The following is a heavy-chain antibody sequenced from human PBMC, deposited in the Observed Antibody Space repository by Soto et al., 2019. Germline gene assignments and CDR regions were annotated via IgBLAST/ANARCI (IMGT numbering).Heavy chain of an antibody. CDR1: GGSISSGDYY. Sequence: PSETLSLTCTVSGGSISSGDYYWSWIRQPPGKGLEWIGYIYYSGSTYFNPSLKSRVTISVDTSKNQFSLKLSSVTAADTAVYYCARVGPMGYDSSGYPPTDYWGQGTLVTV. V-gene: IGHV4-30-4*01. CDR2: IYYSGST. J-gene: IGHJ4*02. CDR3: ARVGPMGYDSSGYPPTDY. D-gene: IGHD3-22*01.